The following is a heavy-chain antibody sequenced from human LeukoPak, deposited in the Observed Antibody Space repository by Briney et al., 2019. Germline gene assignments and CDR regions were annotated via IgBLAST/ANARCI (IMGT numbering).Heavy chain of an antibody. CDR3: ASRPGQQWLSLGDY. J-gene: IGHJ4*02. CDR1: GFTVSSNY. CDR2: IYSGGST. Sequence: TGGSLRLSCAASGFTVSSNYMSWVRQAPGKGLEWVSVIYSGGSTYYADSVKGRFTISRDNSKNTLYLQMNSLRAEDTAVYYCASRPGQQWLSLGDYWGQGTLVTVSS. V-gene: IGHV3-66*01. D-gene: IGHD6-19*01.